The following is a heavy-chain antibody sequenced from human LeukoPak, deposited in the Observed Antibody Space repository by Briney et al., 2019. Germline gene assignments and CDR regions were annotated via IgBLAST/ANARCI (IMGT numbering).Heavy chain of an antibody. Sequence: GGSLRLSCAASGFTFSSFSMTWVRQAPGKGLEWVSSIIVSGTTYYADSVKGRFAISRDSFRGTLFLQRDSLGVEDTAVYFCAKGSVGNADFASWGQGALVTVSS. J-gene: IGHJ4*02. D-gene: IGHD6-25*01. V-gene: IGHV3-23*01. CDR3: AKGSVGNADFAS. CDR2: IIVSGTT. CDR1: GFTFSSFS.